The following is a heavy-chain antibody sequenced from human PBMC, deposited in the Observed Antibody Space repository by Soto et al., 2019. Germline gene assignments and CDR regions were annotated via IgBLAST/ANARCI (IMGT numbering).Heavy chain of an antibody. CDR2: MSTYNANT. CDR3: ARERDGSSWSSAESLQY. Sequence: ASLKISCKSAGYIFSDDAISWALHPRRQWLEWMGWMSTYNANTYYAQKFQGRVTMNTDTSTSTAYMELRSLRSDDTAVFYCARERDGSSWSSAESLQYWGQGTLVHVSS. V-gene: IGHV1-18*04. J-gene: IGHJ1*01. CDR1: GYIFSDDA. D-gene: IGHD6-13*01.